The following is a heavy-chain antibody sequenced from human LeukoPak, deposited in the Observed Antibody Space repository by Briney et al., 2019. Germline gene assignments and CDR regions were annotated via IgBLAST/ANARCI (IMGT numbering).Heavy chain of an antibody. D-gene: IGHD3-10*01. CDR3: ANQRGGF. CDR2: ISGTAENT. CDR1: GFIFSSYP. V-gene: IGHV3-23*01. Sequence: PGGSLRPSCAASGFIFSSYPMSWVRQAPGKGLEGVSAISGTAENTYYADSVKGRFSISRDNSRNTVHLQMNSLRPEDTAVYYCANQRGGFWGQGTLVTVSS. J-gene: IGHJ4*02.